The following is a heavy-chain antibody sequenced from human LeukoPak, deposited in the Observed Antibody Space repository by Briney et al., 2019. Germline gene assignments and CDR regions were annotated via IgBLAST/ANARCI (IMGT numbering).Heavy chain of an antibody. Sequence: ASLKISCKTSGYTSTGSKMHWGRDAPGQGLVWRGWINPNSGGTNYAQKFQGRVTMIRDTSISTAYMELSRLRADDTAGYYSSSTVRDGYGYSNWFDPSGAGTLVTASP. V-gene: IGHV1-2*02. CDR1: GYTSTGSK. CDR2: INPNSGGT. CDR3: SSTVRDGYGYSNWFDP. J-gene: IGHJ5*01. D-gene: IGHD5-18*01.